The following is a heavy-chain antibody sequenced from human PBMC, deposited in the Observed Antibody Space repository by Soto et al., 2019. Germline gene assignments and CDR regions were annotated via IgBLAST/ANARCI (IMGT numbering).Heavy chain of an antibody. CDR1: VGTFSSYA. D-gene: IGHD5-12*01. J-gene: IGHJ6*02. CDR2: IIPIFGGT. V-gene: IGHV1-69*05. CDR3: ARDLRRDGYNYNYYYGMDV. Sequence: GASVKVSCNASVGTFSSYAISCVRRAPGQGLEWMGGIIPIFGGTSYAQKFQGRVTMTRDTSTSTVYMELSSLRSEDTAVYYCARDLRRDGYNYNYYYGMDVWGQGTAVTVSS.